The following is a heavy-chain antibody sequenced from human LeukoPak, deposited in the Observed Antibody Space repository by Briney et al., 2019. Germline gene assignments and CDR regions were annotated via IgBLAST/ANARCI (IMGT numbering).Heavy chain of an antibody. V-gene: IGHV1-2*02. D-gene: IGHD3-9*01. Sequence: ASVKVSCKASGYTFNAHFVHWVRQATGQGLEWMGWLNPKSGGANSAQNFQGRVSMTGDTSISTAYMELSRLRSDDTAVYFCARALRTNILTTDYWGQGTLVTVSS. CDR1: GYTFNAHF. CDR3: ARALRTNILTTDY. CDR2: LNPKSGGA. J-gene: IGHJ4*02.